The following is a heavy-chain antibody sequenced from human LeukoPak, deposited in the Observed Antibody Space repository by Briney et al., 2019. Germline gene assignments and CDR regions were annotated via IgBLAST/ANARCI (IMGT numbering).Heavy chain of an antibody. Sequence: GRSLRLSCPASGFTFSSYAMHWVRQAPGKGLEWVAVISYDGMNKYYADSVKGRFTISRDNSKNTLYLQMNSLRAEDTAVYYCARDRAPGQRQLVPDAFDIWGQGTMVTVSS. D-gene: IGHD6-13*01. CDR1: GFTFSSYA. J-gene: IGHJ3*02. CDR3: ARDRAPGQRQLVPDAFDI. V-gene: IGHV3-30*04. CDR2: ISYDGMNK.